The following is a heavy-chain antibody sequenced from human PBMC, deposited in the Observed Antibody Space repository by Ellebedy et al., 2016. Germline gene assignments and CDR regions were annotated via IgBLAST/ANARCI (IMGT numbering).Heavy chain of an antibody. J-gene: IGHJ4*02. D-gene: IGHD3-22*01. CDR3: ARGVRDSSGYYLDY. CDR2: VSSSGAHT. V-gene: IGHV3-23*01. Sequence: GESLKISXAGSGFTFSNYAMSWVRQAPGKGLEWVSAVSSSGAHTYYADSVKGRFTISRDNSKNTLYLQMNSLRAEDTAVYYCARGVRDSSGYYLDYWGQGTLVTVSS. CDR1: GFTFSNYA.